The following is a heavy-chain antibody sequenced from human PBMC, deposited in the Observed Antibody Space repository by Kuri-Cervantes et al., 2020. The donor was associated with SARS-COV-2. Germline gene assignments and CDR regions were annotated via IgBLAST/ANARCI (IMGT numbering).Heavy chain of an antibody. CDR1: GFTFTRHA. CDR2: VSDSGTST. CDR3: AKEGLGHCSTTSCYPDS. J-gene: IGHJ5*01. D-gene: IGHD2-2*03. Sequence: GGSLRLSCAASGFTFTRHAMNWVRQAPGKGLEWVSAVSDSGTSTYYADSVKGRFTISRDNSKNTLYLQMNSLTADDTAVYYCAKEGLGHCSTTSCYPDSWGQGTRVTGSS. V-gene: IGHV3-23*01.